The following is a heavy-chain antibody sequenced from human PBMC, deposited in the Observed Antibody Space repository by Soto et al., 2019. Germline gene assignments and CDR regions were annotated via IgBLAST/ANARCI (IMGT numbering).Heavy chain of an antibody. CDR3: ESSRYRGIYCDY. CDR2: INGDGSVT. D-gene: IGHD3-16*02. Sequence: EVQLVESGGGLIQPGGSLRLSCAASGFTFRGYWMHWVRQVPGKGLEWVLRINGDGSVTQCADSVKGRFTISRDNVNNTLPLQMDRLRAGDAAVYYCESSRYRGIYCDYWGQGVMVTVSS. V-gene: IGHV3-74*03. CDR1: GFTFRGYW. J-gene: IGHJ4*02.